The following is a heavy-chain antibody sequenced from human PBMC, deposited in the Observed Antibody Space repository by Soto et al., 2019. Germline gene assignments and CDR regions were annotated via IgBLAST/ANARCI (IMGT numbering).Heavy chain of an antibody. J-gene: IGHJ6*02. Sequence: GGSLRLSCAASGFTFSSYAMHWVRQAPGKGLEWVAVISYDGSNKYYADSVKGRFTISRDNSKNTLYLQMNSLRAEDTAVYYCARAQYSSSSFYYYYYGMDVWGQGTTVTVYS. D-gene: IGHD6-6*01. CDR1: GFTFSSYA. CDR3: ARAQYSSSSFYYYYYGMDV. CDR2: ISYDGSNK. V-gene: IGHV3-30-3*01.